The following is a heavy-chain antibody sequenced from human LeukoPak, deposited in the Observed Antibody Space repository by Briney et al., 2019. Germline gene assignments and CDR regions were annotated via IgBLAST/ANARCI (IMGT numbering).Heavy chain of an antibody. J-gene: IGHJ5*02. D-gene: IGHD3-10*01. V-gene: IGHV4-34*01. CDR3: ARDAAGPLWFGESNWFDP. CDR1: GGSLSGYY. CDR2: INHSGST. Sequence: SETLSLTCAVYGGSLSGYYWSWIRQPPGKGLEWIGEINHSGSTNYNPSLKSRVTISVDTSKNQFSLKLSSVTAADTAVYYCARDAAGPLWFGESNWFDPWGQGTLVTVSS.